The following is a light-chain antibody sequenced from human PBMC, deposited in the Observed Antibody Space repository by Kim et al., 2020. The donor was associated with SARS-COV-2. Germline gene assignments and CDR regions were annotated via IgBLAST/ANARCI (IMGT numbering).Light chain of an antibody. CDR2: YDS. CDR1: NIGSKS. V-gene: IGLV3-21*04. J-gene: IGLJ2*01. CDR3: QVWDSSSDHREV. Sequence: SYELTQPPSVSVAPGKTVRITCGGNNIGSKSVHWYQQKPGQAPVLVIYYDSDRPSGIPERFSGSNSGNTATLTISRVEAGDEADYYCQVWDSSSDHREVFGGGTQLTVL.